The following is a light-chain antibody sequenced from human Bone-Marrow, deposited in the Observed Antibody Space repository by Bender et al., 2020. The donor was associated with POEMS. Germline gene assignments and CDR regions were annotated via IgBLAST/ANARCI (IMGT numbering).Light chain of an antibody. V-gene: IGLV2-14*01. CDR3: SSYTRSTTFEV. Sequence: QSALTQPASVSGSPGQSITISCTGTSSDLGDHDYVYWYQQHPGKAPKLMIYDVSNRPSGVSNRFSGSKSGNTASLAISGLQAEDEADYFCSSYTRSTTFEVFGGGTKLTVL. CDR1: SSDLGDHDY. CDR2: DVS. J-gene: IGLJ2*01.